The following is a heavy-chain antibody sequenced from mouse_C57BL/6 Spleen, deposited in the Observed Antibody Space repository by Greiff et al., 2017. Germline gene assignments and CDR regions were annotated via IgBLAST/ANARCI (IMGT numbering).Heavy chain of an antibody. CDR2: IDPSDSYT. J-gene: IGHJ2*01. CDR1: GYTFTSYW. Sequence: QVQLQQPGAELVMPGASVKLSCKASGYTFTSYWMHWVKQRPGQGLEWIGEIDPSDSYTNYNQKFKGKSTFTVDKSSSTAYMQLSSLTSEDAAVYYCARGYYGSSQYYFDYWGQGTTLTVSS. CDR3: ARGYYGSSQYYFDY. V-gene: IGHV1-69*01. D-gene: IGHD1-1*01.